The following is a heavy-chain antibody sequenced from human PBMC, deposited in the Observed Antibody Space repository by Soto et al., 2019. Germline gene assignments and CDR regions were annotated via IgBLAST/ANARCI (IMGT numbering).Heavy chain of an antibody. CDR3: AADFYDILTGTNWFDP. Sequence: ASVKVSCKASGFTFTSSAVQWVRQARGQRLEWIGWIVVGSGNTNYAQKFQERVTITRDMSTSTAYMELSSLRSEDTAVYYCAADFYDILTGTNWFDPWGQGTLVTVSS. CDR1: GFTFTSSA. V-gene: IGHV1-58*01. D-gene: IGHD3-9*01. CDR2: IVVGSGNT. J-gene: IGHJ5*02.